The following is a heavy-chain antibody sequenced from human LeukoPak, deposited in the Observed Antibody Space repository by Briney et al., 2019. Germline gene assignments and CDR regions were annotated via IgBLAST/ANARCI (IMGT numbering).Heavy chain of an antibody. V-gene: IGHV4-59*08. CDR1: VGSISIYY. CDR3: ARWVGYCSGGSCYWSFDP. Sequence: PSETLSLTCTVSVGSISIYYWSCIRQPPGKGLEGIGYIYYSGSTNYNPSLKRLVTISVETSKNHFSLKLTSVTAADKAVYYCARWVGYCSGGSCYWSFDPWGQGPLVPVSS. J-gene: IGHJ5*02. CDR2: IYYSGST. D-gene: IGHD2-15*01.